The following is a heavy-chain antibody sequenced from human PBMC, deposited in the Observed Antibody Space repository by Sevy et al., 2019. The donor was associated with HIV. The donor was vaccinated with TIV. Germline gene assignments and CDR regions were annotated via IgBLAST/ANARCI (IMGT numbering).Heavy chain of an antibody. CDR3: VREGAAAGDFDW. J-gene: IGHJ4*02. D-gene: IGHD6-13*01. CDR1: GFTFSGYY. CDR2: SRNKANSYIT. V-gene: IGHV3-72*01. Sequence: GESLKISCAASGFTFSGYYMDWVRQAPGEGLEWVGRSRNKANSYITGYAASVKGRFSISRDDSNNSLFLQMNRLKTEDTAVYYCVREGAAAGDFDWWGQGTLVTVSS.